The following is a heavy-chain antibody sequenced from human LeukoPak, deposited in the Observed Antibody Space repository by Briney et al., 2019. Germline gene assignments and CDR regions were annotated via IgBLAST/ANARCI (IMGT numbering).Heavy chain of an antibody. CDR3: ARDTRGDWYFDL. V-gene: IGHV3-21*04. Sequence: GGSLRLSCAASGFTFSSYSMNWVRQAPGKGLEWVSSISSSSSYIYYADSVKGRFTIYRGNSKNTLYLQMNSLRAEDTAVYYCARDTRGDWYFDLWGRGTLVTVSS. J-gene: IGHJ2*01. CDR2: ISSSSSYI. CDR1: GFTFSSYS. D-gene: IGHD1-26*01.